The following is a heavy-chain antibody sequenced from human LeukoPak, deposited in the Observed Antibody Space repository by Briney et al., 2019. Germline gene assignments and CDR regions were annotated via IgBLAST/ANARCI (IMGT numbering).Heavy chain of an antibody. CDR3: ARGATYSSSSGSWGAKVFYYYMDV. CDR1: GFTFSTYN. D-gene: IGHD6-6*01. J-gene: IGHJ6*03. V-gene: IGHV3-48*01. Sequence: GGSLRLSCAASGFTFSTYNMNWVRQAPGKGLEWVSYISSSSSTIYYADSVKGRFTISRDNAKNSLYLQMNSLRAEDTAVYYCARGATYSSSSGSWGAKVFYYYMDVWGKGTTVTVSS. CDR2: ISSSSSTI.